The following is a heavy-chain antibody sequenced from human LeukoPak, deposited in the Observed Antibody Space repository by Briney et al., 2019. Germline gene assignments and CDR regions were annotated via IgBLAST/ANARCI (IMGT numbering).Heavy chain of an antibody. CDR3: AKSAGDCSGGSCYPNWFDP. J-gene: IGHJ5*02. CDR2: ISYDGVGT. V-gene: IGHV3-23*01. D-gene: IGHD2-15*01. CDR1: GFTFNTYA. Sequence: GGSLRLSCVASGFTFNTYAMTWVRQAPGKRLKWVSTISYDGVGTYYADSVKGRFTISRDNSKYTLYLQMNSLSAEDSAVYYCAKSAGDCSGGSCYPNWFDPWGQGTLVTASS.